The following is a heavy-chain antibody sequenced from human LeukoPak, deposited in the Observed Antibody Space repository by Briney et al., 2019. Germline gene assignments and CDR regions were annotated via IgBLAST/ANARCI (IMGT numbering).Heavy chain of an antibody. Sequence: PGRSLTLSCAASGFTFSSYAMHWVRQAPGKGLEWVAVISYDGSNKYYADSVKGRFTISRDNSKNTLYLQMNSLRAEDTAVYYCARVAGALWFGEFGDNQGMDVWGQGTTVTVSS. CDR1: GFTFSSYA. D-gene: IGHD3-10*01. J-gene: IGHJ6*02. V-gene: IGHV3-30-3*01. CDR3: ARVAGALWFGEFGDNQGMDV. CDR2: ISYDGSNK.